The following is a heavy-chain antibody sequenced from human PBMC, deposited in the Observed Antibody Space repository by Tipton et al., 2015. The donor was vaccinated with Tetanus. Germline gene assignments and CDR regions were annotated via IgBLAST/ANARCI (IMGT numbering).Heavy chain of an antibody. CDR2: IYYTELT. CDR1: GAPINRGGYL. V-gene: IGHV4-31*03. J-gene: IGHJ6*02. CDR3: VTVNIPNYYHYGMDV. Sequence: TLSLTCTVYGAPINRGGYLWTWVRQYPGRGLEWIGYIYYTELTSYTPSLESRVKISVDTSKNYFPLTLTSVTAADTAMYYCVTVNIPNYYHYGMDVWGQGTTVTVSS.